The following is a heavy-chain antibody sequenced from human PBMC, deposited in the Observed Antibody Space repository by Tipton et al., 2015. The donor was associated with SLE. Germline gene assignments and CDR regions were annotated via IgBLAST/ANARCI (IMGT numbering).Heavy chain of an antibody. Sequence: TLSLTCAVYGGSFSGYYWSWIRQPPGKGLEWIGEINHSGSTYYNPSLKSRVTISVDTSKNQFSLKLSSVTAADTAVYYCARDVEGSVWYFDLWGRGTLVTVSS. CDR3: ARDVEGSVWYFDL. J-gene: IGHJ2*01. V-gene: IGHV4-34*09. CDR2: INHSGST. CDR1: GGSFSGYY.